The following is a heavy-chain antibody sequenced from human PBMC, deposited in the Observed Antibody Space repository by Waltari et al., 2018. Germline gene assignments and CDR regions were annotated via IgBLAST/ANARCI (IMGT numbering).Heavy chain of an antibody. J-gene: IGHJ4*02. V-gene: IGHV4-34*01. D-gene: IGHD6-6*01. CDR2: INHSGST. CDR3: APLLGIAARPVPGY. CDR1: GGSFSGYY. Sequence: QEQLQQWGAGLLKPSETLSLTCAVYGGSFSGYYWSWIRQPPGKGLEWIGEINHSGSTNYNPSLKSRVTISVDTSKNQFSLKLSSVTAADTAVYYCAPLLGIAARPVPGYWGQGTLVTVSS.